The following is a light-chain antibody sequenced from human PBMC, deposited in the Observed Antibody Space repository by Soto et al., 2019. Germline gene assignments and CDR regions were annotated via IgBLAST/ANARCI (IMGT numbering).Light chain of an antibody. Sequence: EVILTQSPVTLSVSPGERATLSCRASQSVNINLAWYQRKPGQAPRLLIYGASTRPTDIPARFSGSGSGTEFTLTIGSLQSEDLAVYYCHQYNFWPGTFGQGTKL. V-gene: IGKV3-15*01. CDR1: QSVNIN. CDR3: HQYNFWPGT. CDR2: GAS. J-gene: IGKJ2*01.